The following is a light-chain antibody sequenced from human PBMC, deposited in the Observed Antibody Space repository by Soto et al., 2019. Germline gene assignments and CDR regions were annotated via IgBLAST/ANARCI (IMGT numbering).Light chain of an antibody. CDR3: QHYTNWPPIT. CDR1: QSIGSN. Sequence: ILMTQSPVTLSVSPGDSATLSCRASQSIGSNLAWYQQKPGQAPRLLIYAASTRVTGLPGRFSGRGSGTGFTRTISGLQAEDFAIYYCQHYTNWPPITFGQGTRLEIK. V-gene: IGKV3-15*01. CDR2: AAS. J-gene: IGKJ5*01.